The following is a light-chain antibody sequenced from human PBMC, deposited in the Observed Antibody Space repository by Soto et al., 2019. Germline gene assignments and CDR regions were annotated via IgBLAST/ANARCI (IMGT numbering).Light chain of an antibody. Sequence: EIVLTQSPGTLSLSPGERATLSCGASQSVTSNYLAWYQQKPGQAPRLLIFGASIRVKGIPDRFIGSGSGTDFTLTLSRLEPEDFAVYYCQHYVTSLTTFGQGTKVEVK. J-gene: IGKJ1*01. V-gene: IGKV3-20*01. CDR3: QHYVTSLTT. CDR2: GAS. CDR1: QSVTSNY.